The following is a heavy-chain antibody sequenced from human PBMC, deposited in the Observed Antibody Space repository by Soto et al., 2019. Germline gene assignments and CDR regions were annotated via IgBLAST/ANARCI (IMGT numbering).Heavy chain of an antibody. CDR3: ERYSSPFVKNCSDP. D-gene: IGHD6-6*01. CDR1: GGTISSYY. J-gene: IGHJ5*02. Sequence: LTWTVAGGTISSYYCSRIRQPPGKGLEWIAYMSNSGSTNYNPSLKSRVTISVDTSKNQFSLKLSSVTAADTAVYYCERYSSPFVKNCSDPWGHRTLVTVSP. CDR2: MSNSGST. V-gene: IGHV4-59*01.